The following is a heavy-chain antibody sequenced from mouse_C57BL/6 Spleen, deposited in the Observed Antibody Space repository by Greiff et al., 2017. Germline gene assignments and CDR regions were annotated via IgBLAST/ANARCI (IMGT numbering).Heavy chain of an antibody. CDR3: TELDYGSSNFDY. CDR1: GYTFTSYW. D-gene: IGHD1-1*01. V-gene: IGHV1-5*01. Sequence: EVKLVESGTVLARPGASVKMSCKTSGYTFTSYWMHWVKQRPGQGPEWIGAIYPGNSDTSYNQKFKGKAKLTAVTSASTAYMELSSLTNEDSAVYYCTELDYGSSNFDYWGQGTTLTVSS. CDR2: IYPGNSDT. J-gene: IGHJ2*01.